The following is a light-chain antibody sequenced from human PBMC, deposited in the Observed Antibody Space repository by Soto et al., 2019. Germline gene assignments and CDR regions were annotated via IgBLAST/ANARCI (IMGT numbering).Light chain of an antibody. J-gene: IGKJ1*01. CDR1: QAVASRY. V-gene: IGKV3D-20*02. Sequence: IALTQFPGTLSLSPGERATLSCRASQAVASRYLAWYQQRPGQPPRLLIYDAVNRDTGIPERFSGSGIGTDFTLNISRLEPEDFATYYCQQLNSYPWTFGQGTTVEIK. CDR3: QQLNSYPWT. CDR2: DAV.